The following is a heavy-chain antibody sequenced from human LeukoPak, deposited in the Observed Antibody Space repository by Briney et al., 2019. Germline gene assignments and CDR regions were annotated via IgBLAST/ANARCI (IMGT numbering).Heavy chain of an antibody. D-gene: IGHD3-9*01. V-gene: IGHV1-24*01. J-gene: IGHJ3*02. CDR3: ATDTADKNDGFDI. CDR2: FDPEHGEI. CDR1: GYMFNELS. Sequence: GASVKVSCEVSGYMFNELSMHWVRQAPGKGLEWMGGFDPEHGEIVYAENFQGRVTLTEDTFTETAYMDLSSLSSEDTAVYYCATDTADKNDGFDIWGQGTMVTVSS.